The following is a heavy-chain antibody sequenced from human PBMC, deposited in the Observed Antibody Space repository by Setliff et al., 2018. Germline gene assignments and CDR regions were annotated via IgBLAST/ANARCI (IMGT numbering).Heavy chain of an antibody. CDR3: ARVLVGYCSRTSCYDSYYYYMDV. J-gene: IGHJ6*03. V-gene: IGHV1-8*02. CDR1: GYTFTDYD. CDR2: MNPNSGDT. D-gene: IGHD2-2*03. Sequence: GASVKVSCKASGYTFTDYDINWVRQAAGQGLEWMGWMNPNSGDTGSAQKFQDRVTVTRNTSISTAYMELSGLRPEDTAVYYCARVLVGYCSRTSCYDSYYYYMDVWGKGTTVTVSS.